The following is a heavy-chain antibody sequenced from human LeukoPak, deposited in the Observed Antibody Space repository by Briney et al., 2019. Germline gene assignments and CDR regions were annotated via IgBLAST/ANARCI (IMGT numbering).Heavy chain of an antibody. CDR3: ARHHVDRAMLDALDI. CDR2: IYTSGST. D-gene: IGHD5-18*01. J-gene: IGHJ3*02. Sequence: SETLSLTCTVSGGSISSYYWSWIRQPPGKGLEWIGYIYTSGSTNYNPSLKSRVTISVDTSKNQFSLKLSSVTAADTAVYYCARHHVDRAMLDALDIWGQGTMVTVS. V-gene: IGHV4-4*09. CDR1: GGSISSYY.